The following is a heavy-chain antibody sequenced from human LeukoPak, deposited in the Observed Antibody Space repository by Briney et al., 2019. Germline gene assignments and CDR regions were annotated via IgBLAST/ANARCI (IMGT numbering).Heavy chain of an antibody. V-gene: IGHV1-18*01. CDR3: ARASRFLEWQHQDY. Sequence: ASVKVSCKASGYTFTSYGISWVRQAPGQGLEWMGWISAYNGNTNYAQKLQGRVTMTTDTSTSTAYMELRSLRSDDTAVYYCARASRFLEWQHQDYWGQGTLVTVSS. J-gene: IGHJ4*02. CDR2: ISAYNGNT. D-gene: IGHD3-3*01. CDR1: GYTFTSYG.